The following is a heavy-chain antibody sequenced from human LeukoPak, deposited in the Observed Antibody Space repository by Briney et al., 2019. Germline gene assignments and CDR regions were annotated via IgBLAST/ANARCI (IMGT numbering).Heavy chain of an antibody. J-gene: IGHJ4*02. CDR3: ASLYDSSGYYGDY. CDR2: IYYSGST. CDR1: GGSFSGYY. D-gene: IGHD3-22*01. V-gene: IGHV4-31*11. Sequence: SETLSLTCAVYGGSFSGYYWSWIRQHPGKGLEWIGYIYYSGSTYYNPSLKSRVTISVDTSKNQFSLKLSSVTAADTAVYYCASLYDSSGYYGDYWGQGTLVTVSS.